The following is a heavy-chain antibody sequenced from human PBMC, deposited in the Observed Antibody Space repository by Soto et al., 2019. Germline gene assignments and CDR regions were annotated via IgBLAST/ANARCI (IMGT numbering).Heavy chain of an antibody. D-gene: IGHD3-10*01. V-gene: IGHV3-33*01. J-gene: IGHJ5*02. CDR1: GFTFSSYG. CDR2: IWYDGSNK. CDR3: ARDGAADGSGSYTVDP. Sequence: QVQLVESGGGVVQPGRSLRLSCAASGFTFSSYGMHWVRQAPGKGLEWVAVIWYDGSNKYYADSVKGRFTISRDNSKNTRYLQMNSLRAEDTAVYYCARDGAADGSGSYTVDPWGQGTLVTVSS.